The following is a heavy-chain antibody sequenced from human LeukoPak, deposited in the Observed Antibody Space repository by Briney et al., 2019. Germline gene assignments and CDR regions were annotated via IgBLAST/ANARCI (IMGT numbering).Heavy chain of an antibody. CDR2: MNPNSGNT. CDR1: GYTFTSYD. Sequence: ASVKVSCKASGYTFTSYDINWVRQATGQGLEWMGWMNPNSGNTGYAQKFQGRVTITRNTSISTAYMELSSLRSEDTAVYYCARGVFYNWNYGGGNWFDPWGQGTLVTVSS. J-gene: IGHJ5*02. V-gene: IGHV1-8*03. CDR3: ARGVFYNWNYGGGNWFDP. D-gene: IGHD1-7*01.